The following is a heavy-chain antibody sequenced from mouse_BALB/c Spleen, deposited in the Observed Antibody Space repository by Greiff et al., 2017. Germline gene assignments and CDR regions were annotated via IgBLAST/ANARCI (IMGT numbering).Heavy chain of an antibody. D-gene: IGHD2-1*01. Sequence: VQVVESGPGLVQPSQSLSITCTVSGFSFTSYGVHWVRQSPGKGLEWLGVIWSGGSTNFNAAFIPRLSISKDNSKSQVFFKMNSLQATDTAIYYCANLWYPFAYWGQGTLVTVSA. V-gene: IGHV2-2*02. CDR1: GFSFTSYG. CDR2: IWSGGST. CDR3: ANLWYPFAY. J-gene: IGHJ3*01.